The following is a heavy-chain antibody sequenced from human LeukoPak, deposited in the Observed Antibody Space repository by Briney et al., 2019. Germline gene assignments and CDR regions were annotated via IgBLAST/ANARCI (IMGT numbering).Heavy chain of an antibody. CDR2: INHSGST. Sequence: SETLSLTCAVYGGSFSGYYWSWIRQPPGKGLEWIGEINHSGSTNYNPSLKSRVPISVDTSKNQFSLKLSSVTAADTAVYYCARGSGLRYFGWLLSQNWFDPWGQGTLVTVSS. J-gene: IGHJ5*02. V-gene: IGHV4-34*01. D-gene: IGHD3-9*01. CDR3: ARGSGLRYFGWLLSQNWFDP. CDR1: GGSFSGYY.